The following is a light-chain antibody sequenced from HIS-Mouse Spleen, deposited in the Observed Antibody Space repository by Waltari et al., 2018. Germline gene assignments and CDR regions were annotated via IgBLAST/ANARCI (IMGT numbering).Light chain of an antibody. CDR3: VLYMGSGISWV. CDR1: SGSVSTSYY. CDR2: STN. Sequence: QTVVTQEPSFSVSPGGTVTLTCGLSSGSVSTSYYPSWYQQTPGQAPRTLIYSTNTRSSGVPDRFSGSILGNKADLTITGAQADDESDYYCVLYMGSGISWVFGGGTKLTVL. J-gene: IGLJ3*02. V-gene: IGLV8-61*01.